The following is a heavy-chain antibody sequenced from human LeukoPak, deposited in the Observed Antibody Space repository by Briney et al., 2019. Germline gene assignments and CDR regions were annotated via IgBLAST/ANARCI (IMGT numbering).Heavy chain of an antibody. CDR3: ARGNKPAGY. CDR1: GGTFSSYA. Sequence: ASVKVSCKASGGTFSSYAISWVRQATGQGLEWMGWMNPNSGNTGYAQKFQGRVTMTRNTSISTAYMELSSLRSEDTAVYYCARGNKPAGYWGQGTLVTVSS. CDR2: MNPNSGNT. J-gene: IGHJ4*02. V-gene: IGHV1-8*02.